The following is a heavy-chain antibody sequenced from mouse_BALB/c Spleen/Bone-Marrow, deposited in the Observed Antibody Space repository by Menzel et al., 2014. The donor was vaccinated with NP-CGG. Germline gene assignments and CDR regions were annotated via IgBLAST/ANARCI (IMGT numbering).Heavy chain of an antibody. CDR2: ICPGTGST. J-gene: IGHJ4*01. CDR1: GYIFTSYW. Sequence: VQLQQSGAELVRPGASVKLSCKTSGYIFTSYWIHWVKPRSGQGLEWIARICPGTGSTYYNEKFKGKATLTADKSSSTAYMQLSSLKSEDSAVYFCARMDYGYLYYYAMDYWGQGTSVTVSS. CDR3: ARMDYGYLYYYAMDY. V-gene: IGHV1S132*01. D-gene: IGHD1-2*01.